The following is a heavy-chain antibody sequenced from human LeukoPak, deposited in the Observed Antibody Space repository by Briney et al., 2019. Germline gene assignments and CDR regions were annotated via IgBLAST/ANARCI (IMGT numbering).Heavy chain of an antibody. J-gene: IGHJ6*03. V-gene: IGHV4-4*07. CDR2: IYTSGST. Sequence: SETLSLTCTASGGSISSYYWSWIRQPAGKGLEWIGRIYTSGSTNYNPSLKSRVTMSVDTSKNQFSLKLSSVTAADTAVYYCARGRFGYCSSTSCRSHYYYYYYMDVWGKGTTVTVSS. D-gene: IGHD2-2*03. CDR1: GGSISSYY. CDR3: ARGRFGYCSSTSCRSHYYYYYYMDV.